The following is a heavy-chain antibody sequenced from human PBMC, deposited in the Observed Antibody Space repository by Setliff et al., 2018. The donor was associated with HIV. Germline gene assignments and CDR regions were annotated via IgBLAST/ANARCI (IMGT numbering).Heavy chain of an antibody. CDR2: INHSGST. CDR1: DGSFSAYY. J-gene: IGHJ3*02. CDR3: ARRRIMIIAVDI. Sequence: SETLSLTCAVYDGSFSAYYWSWIRQPPGKELEWIGQINHSGSTNYNPSLRSRVTMSVDTSKNQFSLKLSSVTAADTAVYYCARRRIMIIAVDIWGQGTMVTVSS. V-gene: IGHV4-34*01. D-gene: IGHD3-22*01.